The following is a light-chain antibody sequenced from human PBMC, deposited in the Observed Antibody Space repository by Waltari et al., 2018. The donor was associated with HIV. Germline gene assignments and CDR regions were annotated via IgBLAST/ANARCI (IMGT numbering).Light chain of an antibody. CDR3: QHRTTWSPT. V-gene: IGKV3-11*01. CDR1: QSVQEF. Sequence: EIVLTQSPPILSVSPGETATLSCRASQSVQEFLAWYQRRPGQAPRLVVYDASKRAAGVPARFSGSGFGTDFTLTISGLEPEDVALYYCQHRTTWSPTFGGGTRVEIE. J-gene: IGKJ4*01. CDR2: DAS.